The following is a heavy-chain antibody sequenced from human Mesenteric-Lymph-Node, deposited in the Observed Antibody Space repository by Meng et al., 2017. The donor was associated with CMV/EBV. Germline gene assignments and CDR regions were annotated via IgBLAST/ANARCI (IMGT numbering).Heavy chain of an antibody. J-gene: IGHJ4*02. Sequence: SETLSLTCTVSGYSISSGYYWGWIRQPPGKGLEWIGSIYHSGSTYYNPSLKSRVTISVDTSKNQFSLKLSSVTAADTAVYYCARVPHRSAFDYWGQGTLVTVSS. CDR1: GYSISSGYY. V-gene: IGHV4-38-2*02. CDR2: IYHSGST. D-gene: IGHD1-14*01. CDR3: ARVPHRSAFDY.